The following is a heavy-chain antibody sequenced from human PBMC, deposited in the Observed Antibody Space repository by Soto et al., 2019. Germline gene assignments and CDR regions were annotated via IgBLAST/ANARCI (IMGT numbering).Heavy chain of an antibody. J-gene: IGHJ6*02. D-gene: IGHD2-2*02. CDR2: IKQDGSEK. V-gene: IGHV3-7*03. CDR1: GFTFSSYW. CDR3: ARENFYCSSTSCYSGDYYYGMDV. Sequence: PGGSLRLSCAASGFTFSSYWMSWVRQAPGKGLEWVANIKQDGSEKYYVDSVKGRFTISRDNAKNSLYLQMNSLRAEDTAVYYCARENFYCSSTSCYSGDYYYGMDVWGQGATVTVSS.